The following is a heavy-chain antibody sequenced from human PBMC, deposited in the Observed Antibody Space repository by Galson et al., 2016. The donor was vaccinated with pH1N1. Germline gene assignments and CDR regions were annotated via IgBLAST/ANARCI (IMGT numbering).Heavy chain of an antibody. CDR2: IIPIFGIT. V-gene: IGHV1-69*13. D-gene: IGHD6-19*01. CDR3: ARGEAGELYYFDY. Sequence: SVKVSCKASGGTFSSYTISWVRQAPGQGLEWMGGIIPIFGITNYVQKFQGRVTITADESTTTAYMGLRSLRSEDTAVYYCARGEAGELYYFDYWGQGTLVTVSS. CDR1: GGTFSSYT. J-gene: IGHJ4*02.